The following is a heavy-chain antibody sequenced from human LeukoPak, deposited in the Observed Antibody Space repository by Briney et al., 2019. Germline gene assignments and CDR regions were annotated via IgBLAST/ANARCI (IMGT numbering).Heavy chain of an antibody. CDR3: ARDAVDTANAV. Sequence: GGSLRLSCAASGFTFTTYWMHWVRQAPGKGLVWVSHINSDGSITSYADSVKGRFTISRDNAKNTLYLQMSSLRAEDTAVYYCARDAVDTANAVWGQGTTVTVSS. J-gene: IGHJ6*02. CDR1: GFTFTTYW. CDR2: INSDGSIT. V-gene: IGHV3-74*01. D-gene: IGHD5-18*01.